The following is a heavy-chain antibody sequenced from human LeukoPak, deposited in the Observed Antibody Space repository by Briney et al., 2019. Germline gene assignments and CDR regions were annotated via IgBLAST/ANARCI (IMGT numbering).Heavy chain of an antibody. CDR2: IYYSGST. Sequence: SETLSLTCTVSGGSISSYYWSWIRQPPGKGREWIGYIYYSGSTNYNPSLKSRVTISVDTSKNQFSLKLSSVTAADTAVYYCARMEIDAFDIWGQGTMVTVSS. V-gene: IGHV4-59*01. J-gene: IGHJ3*02. CDR3: ARMEIDAFDI. CDR1: GGSISSYY. D-gene: IGHD1-1*01.